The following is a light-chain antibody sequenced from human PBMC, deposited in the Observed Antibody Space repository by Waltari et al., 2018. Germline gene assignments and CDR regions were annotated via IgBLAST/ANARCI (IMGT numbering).Light chain of an antibody. V-gene: IGKV1-5*03. CDR1: QSISSW. Sequence: DIQMTQSPSTLSASVGDRVTITCRATQSISSWLAWYPQKPGQAPKLLIYKASSLESGVPSRFSGSGSGTEFTVTIRSLQPDDVANYECQQYNSYRKYGQGTKVEIK. CDR3: QQYNSYRK. CDR2: KAS. J-gene: IGKJ1*01.